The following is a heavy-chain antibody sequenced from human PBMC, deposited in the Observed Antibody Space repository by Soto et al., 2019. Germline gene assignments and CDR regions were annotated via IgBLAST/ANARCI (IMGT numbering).Heavy chain of an antibody. V-gene: IGHV1-2*02. D-gene: IGHD3-16*01. J-gene: IGHJ4*02. Sequence: AASVKVSCKASGYTFTDYYMHWVRQAPGQGLEWMGWINPDSGGTDYAQKFQGRVTMTRDTSISTAYMELSSLRSDDTAVYYCGRDPIGGGAPYYVDSSGQGTLVTVSS. CDR2: INPDSGGT. CDR3: GRDPIGGGAPYYVDS. CDR1: GYTFTDYY.